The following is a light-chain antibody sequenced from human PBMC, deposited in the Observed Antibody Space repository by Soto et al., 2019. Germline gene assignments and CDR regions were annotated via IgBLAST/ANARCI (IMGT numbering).Light chain of an antibody. CDR1: SSDVGGFNY. CDR3: SSYTSSGSGV. V-gene: IGLV2-14*01. CDR2: EVR. Sequence: QSVLTQPASVSGSPGQSITISCTGTSSDVGGFNYVSWYQQHPGKTPKLLIYEVRLRPTGVSDRFSGSKSGNTASLTISGLQAEDEADYYCSSYTSSGSGVFGTGTKLTVL. J-gene: IGLJ1*01.